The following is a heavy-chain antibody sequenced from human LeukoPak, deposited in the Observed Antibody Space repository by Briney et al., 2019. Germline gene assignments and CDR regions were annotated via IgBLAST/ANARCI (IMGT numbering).Heavy chain of an antibody. CDR1: GGSISSYY. D-gene: IGHD2-21*02. J-gene: IGHJ3*02. CDR3: ARVLEVTTDAFDI. CDR2: IYYSGST. Sequence: SETLSLTFTVSGGSISSYYWSWIRPPPGKGLEGIGYIYYSGSTNYNPSLKSRVTISVDTSKNQFSLKLSSVTAADTAVYYCARVLEVTTDAFDIWGQGTMVTVSS. V-gene: IGHV4-59*01.